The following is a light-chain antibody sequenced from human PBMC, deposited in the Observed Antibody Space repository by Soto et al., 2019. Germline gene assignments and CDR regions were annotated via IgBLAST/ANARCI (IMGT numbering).Light chain of an antibody. J-gene: IGKJ2*01. Sequence: EIVLTQSPGTLSLFPGDRATLSCRASQRVSNSYLVWFQQKPGQAPRLLIYDASSSAAGVPDRVSGGGSGTDFTLTISALEPEDFALYFCQQYERPPFAFGQGTRLEI. CDR1: QRVSNSY. CDR2: DAS. CDR3: QQYERPPFA. V-gene: IGKV3-20*01.